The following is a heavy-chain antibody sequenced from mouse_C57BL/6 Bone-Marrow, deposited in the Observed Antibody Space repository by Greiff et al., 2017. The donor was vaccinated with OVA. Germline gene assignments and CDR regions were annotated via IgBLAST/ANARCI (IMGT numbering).Heavy chain of an antibody. J-gene: IGHJ2*01. D-gene: IGHD2-3*01. CDR3: ARHDFYDGSLDY. CDR1: GFTFSSYG. CDR2: ISSGGSYT. Sequence: EVMLVESGGDLVKPGGSLKLSCAASGFTFSSYGMSWVRQTPDKRLEWVATISSGGSYTYYPDSVKGRFTISRDNAKNTLYLQMSSLKSEDTAMYYCARHDFYDGSLDYWGQGTTLTVSS. V-gene: IGHV5-6*01.